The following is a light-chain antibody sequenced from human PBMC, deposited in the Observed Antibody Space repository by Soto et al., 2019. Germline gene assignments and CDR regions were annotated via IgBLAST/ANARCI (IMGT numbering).Light chain of an antibody. Sequence: EIVLTQSPATLSLSPGERATLSCRASQSVSSYLAWYQQKPGQAPRLLIYDASNRATGIPDRFSGSGSGTDFTLTISRLEPEDLAVYYCQQYGTSPWTFGQGTKVDIK. CDR1: QSVSSY. CDR2: DAS. CDR3: QQYGTSPWT. J-gene: IGKJ1*01. V-gene: IGKV3-20*01.